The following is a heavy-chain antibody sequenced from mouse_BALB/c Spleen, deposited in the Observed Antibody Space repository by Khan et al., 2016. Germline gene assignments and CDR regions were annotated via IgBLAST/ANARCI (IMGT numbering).Heavy chain of an antibody. V-gene: IGHV2-6-7*01. D-gene: IGHD2-4*01. CDR3: ASYYDYDGGFAY. CDR2: IWGDGST. CDR1: GFSITGFA. J-gene: IGHJ3*01. Sequence: QVQLKESGPGLVAPSQSLSITCTVSGFSITGFAVNWVRQPPGKGLEWLGGIWGDGSTAYDSALKSRLSISKDDSKSQVFLKMNSLQTDDTARYYCASYYDYDGGFAYWGQGTLVTVSA.